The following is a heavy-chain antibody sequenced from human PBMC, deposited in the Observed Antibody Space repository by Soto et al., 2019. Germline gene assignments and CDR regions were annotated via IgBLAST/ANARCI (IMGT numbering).Heavy chain of an antibody. CDR3: ARNTEYSSGIDY. Sequence: ASVKVSCKASGYTFTNYGVSWVRQAPGQGLEWMGIINPSGGSTSYAQKFQGRVTMTRDTSTSTVYMELSSLRSEDTAVYYCARNTEYSSGIDYWGQGTLVTVSS. V-gene: IGHV1-46*03. J-gene: IGHJ4*02. D-gene: IGHD6-19*01. CDR1: GYTFTNYG. CDR2: INPSGGST.